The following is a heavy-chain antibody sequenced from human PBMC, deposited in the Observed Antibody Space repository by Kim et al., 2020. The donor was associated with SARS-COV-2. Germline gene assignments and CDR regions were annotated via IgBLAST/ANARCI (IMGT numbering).Heavy chain of an antibody. CDR3: TRDPSNTSGNFPRFYY. V-gene: IGHV1-18*01. D-gene: IGHD3-22*01. CDR2: ISCWNGDI. J-gene: IGHJ4*02. Sequence: ASVKVSCKASGYSFNRHSITWVRQAPGQVLEWMGWISCWNGDIKYAQTLQGRLTMTTDTSTNTAYLELRTLRSDDTAVYYCTRDPSNTSGNFPRFYYWGQ. CDR1: GYSFNRHS.